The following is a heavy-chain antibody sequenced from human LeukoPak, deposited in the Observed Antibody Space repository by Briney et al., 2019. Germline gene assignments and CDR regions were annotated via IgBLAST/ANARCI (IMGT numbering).Heavy chain of an antibody. D-gene: IGHD5-12*01. CDR3: ARELPRQWLRFGTFDY. V-gene: IGHV4-34*01. J-gene: IGHJ4*02. Sequence: KPSETLSLTCTVSGGSISSYYWSWIRQPPGKGLEWIGEINHSGSTNYNPSLKSRVTISVDTSKNQFSLKLSSVTAADTAVYYCARELPRQWLRFGTFDYWGQGTLVTVSS. CDR1: GGSISSYY. CDR2: INHSGST.